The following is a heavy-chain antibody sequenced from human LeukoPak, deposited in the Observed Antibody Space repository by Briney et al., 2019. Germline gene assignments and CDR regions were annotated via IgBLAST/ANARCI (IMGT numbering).Heavy chain of an antibody. V-gene: IGHV3-15*01. CDR1: GFTFSNAW. CDR3: TTDKVVVPAAHLYYYYYMDV. Sequence: GGSLRLSCAASGFTFSNAWMSWVRQAPGKGLEWVGRIKSKTDGGTTDYAVPVKGRFTISRDDSKNTLYLQMNSLKTEDTAVYYCTTDKVVVPAAHLYYYYYMDVWGKGTTVTVSS. CDR2: IKSKTDGGTT. J-gene: IGHJ6*03. D-gene: IGHD2-2*01.